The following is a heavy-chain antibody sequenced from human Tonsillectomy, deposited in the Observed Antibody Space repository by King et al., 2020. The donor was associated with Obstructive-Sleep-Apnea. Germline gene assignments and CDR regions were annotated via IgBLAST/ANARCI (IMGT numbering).Heavy chain of an antibody. CDR2: IYHSGST. V-gene: IGHV4-4*02. D-gene: IGHD2/OR15-2a*01. CDR1: GGSISSTNW. J-gene: IGHJ4*02. CDR3: ASGNSTSPGY. Sequence: QLQESGPGLVKPSGTLSLTCAVSGGSISSTNWWSWVRQPPGKGLEWIGEIYHSGSTNYNPSLKNRVTISIDKSEYQFSLKLTSMTAADTAVYYCASGNSTSPGYWGQGTLVTVSS.